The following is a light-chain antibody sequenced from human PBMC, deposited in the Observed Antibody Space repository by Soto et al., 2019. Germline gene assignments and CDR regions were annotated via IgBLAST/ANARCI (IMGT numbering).Light chain of an antibody. CDR2: AAS. CDR3: HHYHSYS. J-gene: IGKJ2*01. CDR1: QYISIF. V-gene: IGKV1-39*01. Sequence: QSPSSVSASKRDRVTITCRASQYISIFLNSYQQKPGTAPKLLIYAASNLESGVPSRFSGSGSGTDFTLTISSLQPDDFATYYCHHYHSYSLG.